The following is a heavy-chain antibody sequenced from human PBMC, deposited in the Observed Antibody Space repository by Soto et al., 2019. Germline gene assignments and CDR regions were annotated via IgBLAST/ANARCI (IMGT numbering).Heavy chain of an antibody. Sequence: QVQLIQSGPEVKKPGASVKVSCKASGYSFTSYGISWVRQAPGRGLEWMGWISGYNGNTRYEQKFQGRATMSTATSSSTAYLDLRSLTSDDTAVYYCAKDNTATSPSRYRYGMDVWGPGTTVIVSS. D-gene: IGHD4-17*01. CDR3: AKDNTATSPSRYRYGMDV. CDR2: ISGYNGNT. CDR1: GYSFTSYG. J-gene: IGHJ6*02. V-gene: IGHV1-18*01.